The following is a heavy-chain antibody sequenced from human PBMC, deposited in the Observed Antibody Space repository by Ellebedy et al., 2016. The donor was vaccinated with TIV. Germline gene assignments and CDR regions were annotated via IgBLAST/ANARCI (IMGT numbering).Heavy chain of an antibody. CDR2: ISYDGSNK. V-gene: IGHV3-30-3*01. J-gene: IGHJ4*02. CDR3: ARGPEMAHFDY. CDR1: KFTFTTYS. Sequence: PGGSLRLSCAASKFTFTTYSMHWVRQAPGKGLEWVAVISYDGSNKYYADSVKGRFTISRDNSKNTVFLQMNSLRADDTAVYYCARGPEMAHFDYWGQGTLVTVSS. D-gene: IGHD5-24*01.